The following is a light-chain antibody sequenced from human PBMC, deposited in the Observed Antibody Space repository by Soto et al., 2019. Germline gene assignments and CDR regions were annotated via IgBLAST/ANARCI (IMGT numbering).Light chain of an antibody. Sequence: EIVLTQSPGTLSLSPGERATLSCRASQSVSSSYLAWYQQKPGQAPRLLIYGASSSATGIPDRFSGSVSGTDFTLTISRLEPEDCAGYYCQQYGSSPPSLGQGTKLEIK. CDR3: QQYGSSPPS. V-gene: IGKV3-20*01. J-gene: IGKJ2*01. CDR1: QSVSSSY. CDR2: GAS.